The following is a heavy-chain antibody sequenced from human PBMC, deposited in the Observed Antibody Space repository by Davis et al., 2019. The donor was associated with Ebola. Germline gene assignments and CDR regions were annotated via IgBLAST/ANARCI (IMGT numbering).Heavy chain of an antibody. CDR1: GGTFSSYA. CDR2: IIPIFGTT. D-gene: IGHD3-3*01. V-gene: IGHV1-69*13. Sequence: SVKVSCKASGGTFSSYAISWVRQAPGQGLEWMGGIIPIFGTTNYAQKFQGRVTITAEESTSTAYMELSSLRSEDTAVYYCARFYTIFGVTWGQGTLVTVSS. CDR3: ARFYTIFGVT. J-gene: IGHJ5*02.